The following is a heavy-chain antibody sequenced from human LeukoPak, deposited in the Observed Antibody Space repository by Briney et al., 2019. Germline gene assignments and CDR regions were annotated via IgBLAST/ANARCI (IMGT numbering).Heavy chain of an antibody. V-gene: IGHV4-34*01. Sequence: SETLSLTCAVYGGXFSGYYCTWIRQSPGKGLEWIGQINHSGSTNYNPSLKSRVTISVDTSKNQVSLTLTSVTAADTAVYYCARTYRAVTANPFDYWGQGTLVTVSS. CDR2: INHSGST. J-gene: IGHJ4*02. CDR3: ARTYRAVTANPFDY. CDR1: GGXFSGYY. D-gene: IGHD2-21*02.